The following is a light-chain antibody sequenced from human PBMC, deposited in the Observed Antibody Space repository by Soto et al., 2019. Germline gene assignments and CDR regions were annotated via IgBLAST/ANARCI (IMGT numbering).Light chain of an antibody. Sequence: EIVMTQYTAALSVSPGERATLSCRASQSVSSNLAWYQQKPGQAPRLLIYGASTRATGIPARFSGSGSGTEFTLTISSLQSEDFAVYYCQEYNNWLPRFGQGTKVDVK. CDR3: QEYNNWLPR. V-gene: IGKV3-15*01. CDR2: GAS. CDR1: QSVSSN. J-gene: IGKJ1*01.